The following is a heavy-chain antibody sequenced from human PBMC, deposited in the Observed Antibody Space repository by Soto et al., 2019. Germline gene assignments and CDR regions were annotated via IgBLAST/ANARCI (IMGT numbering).Heavy chain of an antibody. Sequence: SVKVSCKASGGTFSSYTISWVRQAPGQGLEWMGRIIPILGIANYAQKFQGRVTITADKSTSTAYMELSSLRSEDTAVYYCAESPGEWLSTDDAFDIWGQGTMVTVSS. J-gene: IGHJ3*02. CDR3: AESPGEWLSTDDAFDI. CDR1: GGTFSSYT. V-gene: IGHV1-69*02. CDR2: IIPILGIA. D-gene: IGHD3-3*01.